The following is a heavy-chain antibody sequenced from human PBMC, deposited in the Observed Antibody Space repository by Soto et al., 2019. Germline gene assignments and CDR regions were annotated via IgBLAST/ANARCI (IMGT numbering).Heavy chain of an antibody. Sequence: SETLSLTCTVSGGSIRRYYWSWIRQPPGKGLEWIGYIYYTGSTNYSPSLKSRVTISVDTSKNQVSLKLNSVTAADTAMYYCARAIDFDNWGQGTLGTASS. CDR2: IYYTGST. CDR3: ARAIDFDN. CDR1: GGSIRRYY. J-gene: IGHJ4*02. V-gene: IGHV4-59*01.